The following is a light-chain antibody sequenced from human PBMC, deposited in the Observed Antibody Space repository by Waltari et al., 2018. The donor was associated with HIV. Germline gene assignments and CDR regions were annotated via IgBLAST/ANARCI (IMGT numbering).Light chain of an antibody. CDR1: TPPSGSSN. CDR3: STWDERLNGVV. CDR2: ADA. J-gene: IGLJ2*01. V-gene: IGLV1-44*01. Sequence: QSVLTQPPSASGAPGPRVTISCAATTPPSGSSNVNWYQQFSRAAPKLLIYADAQRPSGVPDRFSGSKSGTSASLVISGLQSEDEADYYCSTWDERLNGVVFGGGTRLTVV.